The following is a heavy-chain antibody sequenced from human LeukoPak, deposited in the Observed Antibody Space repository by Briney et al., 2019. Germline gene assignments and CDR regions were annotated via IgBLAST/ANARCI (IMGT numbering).Heavy chain of an antibody. Sequence: ASVKVSCKASGYTFTSYGISWVRQAPGQGLEWMGWISAYNGNTNYAQKLQGGVTMTTDTSTSKAYMELRSLRSDDTAVYYCARVTLEYYDNLTGYSYWFDPWGQGTLVTVSS. CDR3: ARVTLEYYDNLTGYSYWFDP. D-gene: IGHD3-9*01. V-gene: IGHV1-18*01. CDR1: GYTFTSYG. CDR2: ISAYNGNT. J-gene: IGHJ5*02.